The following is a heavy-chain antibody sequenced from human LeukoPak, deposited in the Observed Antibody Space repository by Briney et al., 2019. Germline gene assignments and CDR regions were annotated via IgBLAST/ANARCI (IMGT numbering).Heavy chain of an antibody. CDR1: GGTFSSYA. J-gene: IGHJ6*02. Sequence: ASVKVSCTASGGTFSSYAISWVRQAPGQGLEWMGGIIPIFGTANYAQKFQGRVTITANESTSTAYMELSSLRSEDTAVYYCARESGDRCSSTSCRTYYGMDVWGQGTTVTVSS. CDR2: IIPIFGTA. CDR3: ARESGDRCSSTSCRTYYGMDV. V-gene: IGHV1-69*13. D-gene: IGHD2-2*01.